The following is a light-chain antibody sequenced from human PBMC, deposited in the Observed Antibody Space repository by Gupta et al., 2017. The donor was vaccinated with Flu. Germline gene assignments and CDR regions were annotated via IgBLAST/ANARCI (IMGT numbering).Light chain of an antibody. CDR3: QTWDSDTAV. V-gene: IGLV3-1*01. Sequence: SFELTQPPSVSVSPGQTASIPCSGDKLGDKFACWYQQKSGQSPILVIYQDGKRPSGIPERFSASNSGDTATLTISGTQAIDEADYYCQTWDSDTAVFGGGTKLTVL. J-gene: IGLJ3*02. CDR1: KLGDKF. CDR2: QDG.